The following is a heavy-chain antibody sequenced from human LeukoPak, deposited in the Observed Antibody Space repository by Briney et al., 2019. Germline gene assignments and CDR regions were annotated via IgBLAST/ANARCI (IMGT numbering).Heavy chain of an antibody. D-gene: IGHD6-19*01. CDR3: AKTSGGGGHDS. V-gene: IGHV4-38-2*02. CDR2: VYHSGT. Sequence: PSQTLSLTCTVSGGSISSGNYWAWIRQPPGKGLEWIGCVYHSGTHYKSSLTSRVTISMDTSKNQFSLKLTSVTAADSAFYYCAKTSGGGGHDSWGQGTLVTVSS. J-gene: IGHJ5*01. CDR1: GGSISSGNY.